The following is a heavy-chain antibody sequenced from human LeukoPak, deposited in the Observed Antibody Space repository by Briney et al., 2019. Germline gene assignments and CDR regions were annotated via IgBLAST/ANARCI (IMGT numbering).Heavy chain of an antibody. V-gene: IGHV3-23*01. J-gene: IGHJ4*02. CDR3: AKSGRRGYCSGGSRCSGNYFDY. CDR2: ISGSGGST. CDR1: GFTFSSYA. D-gene: IGHD2-15*01. Sequence: GGSLRLSCAASGFTFSSYAMSWVRLAPGKGLEWVSAISGSGGSTYYADSVKGRFTISRDNSKNTLYLQMNSLRAEDTAVYYCAKSGRRGYCSGGSRCSGNYFDYWGQGTLVTVSS.